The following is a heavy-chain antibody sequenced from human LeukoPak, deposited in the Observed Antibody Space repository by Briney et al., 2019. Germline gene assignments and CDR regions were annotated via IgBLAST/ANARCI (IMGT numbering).Heavy chain of an antibody. Sequence: PGGSLRLSCAASGFTFSSYYMHWVRQTPGKGLVWVSLIHSDGSSTSYADSVKGRFTISRDNTKNTLYLQMNSLRAEDTAVYYCARANSGSYDYWGQGTLVTVSS. D-gene: IGHD1-26*01. CDR3: ARANSGSYDY. V-gene: IGHV3-74*01. CDR2: IHSDGSST. J-gene: IGHJ4*02. CDR1: GFTFSSYY.